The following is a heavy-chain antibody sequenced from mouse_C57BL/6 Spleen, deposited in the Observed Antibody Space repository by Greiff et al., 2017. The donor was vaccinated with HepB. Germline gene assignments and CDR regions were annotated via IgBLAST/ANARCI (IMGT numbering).Heavy chain of an antibody. CDR1: GYTFTSYW. J-gene: IGHJ4*01. Sequence: QVQLQQPGAELVMPGASVKLSCKASGYTFTSYWMHWVTQRPGQGLEWIGEIDPSDSYTNYNQKFKGKSTLTVDKSYSTAYMQLISLKSEDSAVYYCERGDHYAMDYLGQGTTVIISS. CDR3: ERGDHYAMDY. CDR2: IDPSDSYT. D-gene: IGHD2-13*01. V-gene: IGHV1-69*01.